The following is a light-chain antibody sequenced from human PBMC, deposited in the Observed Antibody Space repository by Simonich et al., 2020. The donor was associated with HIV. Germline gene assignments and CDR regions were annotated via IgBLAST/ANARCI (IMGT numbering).Light chain of an antibody. V-gene: IGKV1-5*03. CDR1: QSISSW. CDR2: KAS. CDR3: QQYNSYPRT. Sequence: DIQMTQSPSTLSASVGDRVTITCRASQSISSWLAWYQQKPGKAPKLLIYKASSLESVVPSRFSGSGSGTEVTLTISSLQPDDFATYYCQQYNSYPRTFGQGTKVEI. J-gene: IGKJ1*01.